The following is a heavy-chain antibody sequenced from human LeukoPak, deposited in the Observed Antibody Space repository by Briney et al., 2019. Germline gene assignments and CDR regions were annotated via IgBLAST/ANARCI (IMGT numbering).Heavy chain of an antibody. J-gene: IGHJ2*01. CDR3: VTTWGAHYWYFDL. D-gene: IGHD1-26*01. Sequence: GGSLRLSCAASGFTFDDYAMHWVRQAPGKGLEWVSGISWNSDSMGYADSVKGRFTISRDNARNSLYLQMNSLRAEDTAVYYCVTTWGAHYWYFDLWGRGALVTVFS. V-gene: IGHV3-9*01. CDR2: ISWNSDSM. CDR1: GFTFDDYA.